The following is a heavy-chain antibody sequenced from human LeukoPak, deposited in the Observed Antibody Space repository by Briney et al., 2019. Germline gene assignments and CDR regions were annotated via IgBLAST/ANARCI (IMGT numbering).Heavy chain of an antibody. Sequence: GGSLRLSCVASGFTFDDYGMSWVRQAPGKGLEWVSGINWNGGSTGYGDSVKGQFTISRDNAKNSLYLQMNSLRAEDTALYYCAKGGGFSSSWLANWFDPWGQGTLVTVSS. J-gene: IGHJ5*02. D-gene: IGHD6-6*01. CDR2: INWNGGST. V-gene: IGHV3-20*04. CDR3: AKGGGFSSSWLANWFDP. CDR1: GFTFDDYG.